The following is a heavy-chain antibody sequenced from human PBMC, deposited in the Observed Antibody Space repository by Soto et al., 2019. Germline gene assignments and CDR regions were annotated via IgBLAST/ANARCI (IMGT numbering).Heavy chain of an antibody. CDR2: IWYEGSNK. J-gene: IGHJ4*02. D-gene: IGHD6-13*01. CDR3: ARIKRGRAAAGTLFDY. V-gene: IGHV3-33*01. CDR1: GFTFSTYG. Sequence: QVQLVESGGGVVQPGRSLRLSCAASGFTFSTYGMHWVRQAPGKGLEWVAVIWYEGSNKYYADSVKGRFTISRDYSKNTLYLKMNSLRAEDSAVYYCARIKRGRAAAGTLFDYWGQGTLVTVSS.